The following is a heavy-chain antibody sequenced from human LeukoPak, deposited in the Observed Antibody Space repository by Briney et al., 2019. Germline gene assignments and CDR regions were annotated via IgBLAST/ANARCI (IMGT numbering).Heavy chain of an antibody. V-gene: IGHV1-8*03. D-gene: IGHD1-1*01. CDR1: VYTFTNYH. J-gene: IGHJ4*02. CDR3: AKTTPFTASGYDY. CDR2: MNPNNGYS. Sequence: ASVTVSFKPSVYTFTNYHINWVRQATGQGLEWMGWMNPNNGYSGYAQKFQGRVTITRDSSIRTSYRERRSLRSDDTAVYFCAKTTPFTASGYDYWGQGTLVTVSS.